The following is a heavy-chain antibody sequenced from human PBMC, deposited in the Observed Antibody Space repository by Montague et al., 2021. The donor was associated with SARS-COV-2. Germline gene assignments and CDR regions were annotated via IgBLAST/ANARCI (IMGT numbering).Heavy chain of an antibody. Sequence: SETLSLTCGVSGGSIDVSVGRYYWSWIRQPPGKGLEWIGYVYYSGNTDYTPSLRSRVTMSVDTSKNQFFLTLTSVTAADTAIYYCARGTTNPYDTRGGWFDPWGQGTLVTVSS. CDR1: GGSIDVSVGRYY. CDR2: VYYSGNT. V-gene: IGHV4-61*01. D-gene: IGHD3-22*01. CDR3: ARGTTNPYDTRGGWFDP. J-gene: IGHJ5*02.